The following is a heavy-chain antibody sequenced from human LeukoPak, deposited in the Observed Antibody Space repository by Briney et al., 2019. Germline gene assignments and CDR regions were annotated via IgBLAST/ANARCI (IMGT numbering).Heavy chain of an antibody. D-gene: IGHD3-10*01. CDR1: GFTFSIYA. CDR3: AKGIYYYYYMDV. V-gene: IGHV3-23*01. J-gene: IGHJ6*03. Sequence: GGSLRLSCAAYGFTFSIYAMNWVRQAPGKGLEWVSAFSGSGGSTYYADSVKGRFTISRDNSKNTLYLQMNSLRAEDTAVYYCAKGIYYYYYMDVWGKGTTVTVSS. CDR2: FSGSGGST.